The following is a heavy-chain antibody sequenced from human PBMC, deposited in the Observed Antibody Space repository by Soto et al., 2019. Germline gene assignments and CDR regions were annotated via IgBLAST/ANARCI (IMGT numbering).Heavy chain of an antibody. V-gene: IGHV4-59*01. Sequence: SETLSLTCTVSSDSISSYYWSWIRQPPGKRLEWIGYISYSGSTDYNPSLKSRVTISGDTSKNQFSLKVSSVTAADTAVYYCARGTSWQLPFDYWGQGTLVTVSS. CDR1: SDSISSYY. D-gene: IGHD6-13*01. CDR3: ARGTSWQLPFDY. J-gene: IGHJ4*02. CDR2: ISYSGST.